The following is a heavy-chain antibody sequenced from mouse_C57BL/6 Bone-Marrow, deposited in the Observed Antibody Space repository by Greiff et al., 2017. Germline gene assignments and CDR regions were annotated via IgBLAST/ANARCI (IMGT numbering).Heavy chain of an antibody. V-gene: IGHV1-64*01. J-gene: IGHJ1*03. D-gene: IGHD2-12*01. CDR3: ARWAYYNWYFDV. Sequence: VQLQQPGAELVKPGASVKLSCKASGYTFTSYWMHWVKQRPGQGLEWIGMIHPNSGSTNYNEKFKSKATLTVEKSSSTAYMQHSSLTSEDSTVYYCARWAYYNWYFDVWGTGTTVTVSS. CDR2: IHPNSGST. CDR1: GYTFTSYW.